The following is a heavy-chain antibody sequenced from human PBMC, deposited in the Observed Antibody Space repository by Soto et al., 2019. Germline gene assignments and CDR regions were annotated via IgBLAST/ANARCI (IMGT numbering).Heavy chain of an antibody. D-gene: IGHD4-17*01. V-gene: IGHV1-69*01. Sequence: QVQLVQSGAEVKKPGSSVKVSCKASGGTFSSYAISWVRQAPGQGLEWMGGIIPISGTANYAQKFQGRVTTTADESTSTAYMQLRSLRSEDSAVYYCARQLHLCGDYPDGDYYYDGMDVWLQGTTVAVSS. J-gene: IGHJ6*02. CDR3: ARQLHLCGDYPDGDYYYDGMDV. CDR1: GGTFSSYA. CDR2: IIPISGTA.